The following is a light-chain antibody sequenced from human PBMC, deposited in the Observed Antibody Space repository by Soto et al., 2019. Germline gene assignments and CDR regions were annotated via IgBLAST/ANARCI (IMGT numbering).Light chain of an antibody. Sequence: QSALTQPASVCGSRGQSITISCTGTSTDVGGYNYVSWYQQHPGKAPKLMIYEVSNRPSGVSNRFSGSKSGNTASLSISGLQAEDEADYYCTSYTSRSTLVFGTGTKLTVL. CDR2: EVS. CDR3: TSYTSRSTLV. CDR1: STDVGGYNY. V-gene: IGLV2-14*01. J-gene: IGLJ1*01.